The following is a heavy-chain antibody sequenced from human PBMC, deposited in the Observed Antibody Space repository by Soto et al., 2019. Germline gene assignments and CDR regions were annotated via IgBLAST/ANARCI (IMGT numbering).Heavy chain of an antibody. Sequence: PGGSLRLSCAASGFTFSSYWMSWVRQAPGKGLEWVANIKQDGSEKYYVDSVKGRFTISRDNAKNSLYLQMNSLRAEDTAVYYCARAGLSYGNYYYYMDVWGKGTTVTVSS. CDR3: ARAGLSYGNYYYYMDV. CDR1: GFTFSSYW. CDR2: IKQDGSEK. J-gene: IGHJ6*03. V-gene: IGHV3-7*01. D-gene: IGHD1-26*01.